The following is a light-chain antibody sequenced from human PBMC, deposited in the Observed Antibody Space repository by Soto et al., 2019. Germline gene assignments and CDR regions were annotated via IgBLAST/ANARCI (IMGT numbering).Light chain of an antibody. CDR3: QSYDGSLSGYV. CDR2: GNS. V-gene: IGLV1-40*01. CDR1: SSNIGAGYD. J-gene: IGLJ1*01. Sequence: QSVLTQPPSVSGAPGQRVTISCTGSSSNIGAGYDVHWYQQLPGTAPKLLIYGNSTRPSGVPDRFSGSKSGTSASLAITGLQAEDEADYYCQSYDGSLSGYVFGTGTKLTVL.